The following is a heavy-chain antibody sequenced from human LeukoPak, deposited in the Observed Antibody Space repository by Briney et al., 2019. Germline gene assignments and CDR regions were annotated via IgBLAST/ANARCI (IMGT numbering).Heavy chain of an antibody. V-gene: IGHV3-30-3*01. CDR2: IPYDGSNK. J-gene: IGHJ4*02. CDR3: ARDPGDDYGDYGSDFDY. CDR1: GFTFSSYA. D-gene: IGHD4-17*01. Sequence: GGSLRLSCAASGFTFSSYAMHWVRQAPGKGLEWVAVIPYDGSNKYYADSVKGRFTISRDNSKNTLYLQMNSLRAEDTAVYYCARDPGDDYGDYGSDFDYWGQGTLVTVSS.